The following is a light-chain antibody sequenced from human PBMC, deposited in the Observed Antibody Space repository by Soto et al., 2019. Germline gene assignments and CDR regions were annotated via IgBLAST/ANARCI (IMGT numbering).Light chain of an antibody. CDR3: QQYNNWPPWT. V-gene: IGKV3-15*01. CDR2: GAS. CDR1: QSFSSN. Sequence: ELVMTQSPATLSVSPGETATLSCRASQSFSSNLAGYQQKPGQAPRRPIYGASTRATGIPARFSGSGSGTEFTLTISSLQSEDFAVYYCQQYNNWPPWTFGQGTKVEIK. J-gene: IGKJ1*01.